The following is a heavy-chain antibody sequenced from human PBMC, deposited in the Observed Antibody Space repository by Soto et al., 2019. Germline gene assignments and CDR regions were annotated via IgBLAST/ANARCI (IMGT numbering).Heavy chain of an antibody. J-gene: IGHJ5*02. Sequence: GASVKVSCKASGYTFTSYDINWVRQATGQGLEWMGWMNPNSGNTGNAQKFKGRDTITRNTSISTAYMELSSLRSEDTAVYYCARSTYDIPNWFDPWGQGTLVTVSS. CDR2: MNPNSGNT. D-gene: IGHD3-9*01. CDR1: GYTFTSYD. CDR3: ARSTYDIPNWFDP. V-gene: IGHV1-8*01.